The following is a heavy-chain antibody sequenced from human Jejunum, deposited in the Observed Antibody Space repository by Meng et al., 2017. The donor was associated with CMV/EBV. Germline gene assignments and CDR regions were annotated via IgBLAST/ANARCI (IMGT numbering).Heavy chain of an antibody. J-gene: IGHJ4*02. D-gene: IGHD2-2*01. Sequence: QVPVGQSGAEGKKPGASVKVSCEASGFIFTSYAISWVRQAPGQGLQYMGWISAYNGNTNYAQELQGRVTMTTDTSTSTAYMELRSLRFDDTAVYYCARFYCSSTSCPHVFFDYWGQGTLVTVSS. CDR2: ISAYNGNT. CDR1: GFIFTSYA. V-gene: IGHV1-18*01. CDR3: ARFYCSSTSCPHVFFDY.